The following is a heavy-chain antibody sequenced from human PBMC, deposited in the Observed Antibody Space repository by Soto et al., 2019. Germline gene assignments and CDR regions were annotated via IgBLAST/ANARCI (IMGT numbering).Heavy chain of an antibody. V-gene: IGHV4-39*01. CDR1: GGSFSSSATY. Sequence: SETLSLTCSVSGGSFSSSATYWGWFRQPPEKGPEWIGTISSSATTDYNASLTSRVTISADTSTNKFSLNLNSVTAADTAMYHCARFNNFFHAFDIWGHGTMVTVSS. J-gene: IGHJ3*02. CDR3: ARFNNFFHAFDI. CDR2: ISSSATT. D-gene: IGHD1-20*01.